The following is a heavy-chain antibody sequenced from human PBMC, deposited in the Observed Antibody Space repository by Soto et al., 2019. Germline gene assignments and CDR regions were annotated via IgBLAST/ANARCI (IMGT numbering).Heavy chain of an antibody. J-gene: IGHJ6*02. CDR2: IYHSGST. V-gene: IGHV4-4*02. CDR1: GGSISSSNW. CDR3: ARGRLLWFGEDEQVLDV. Sequence: QVQLQESGPGLVKPSGTLSLTCAVSGGSISSSNWWSWVRQPPGKGLEWIGEIYHSGSTNYNPSLKSRVTIPVDKSKNHFSLKLSSVTAADTAVYYCARGRLLWFGEDEQVLDVWGQGTTVTVSS. D-gene: IGHD3-10*01.